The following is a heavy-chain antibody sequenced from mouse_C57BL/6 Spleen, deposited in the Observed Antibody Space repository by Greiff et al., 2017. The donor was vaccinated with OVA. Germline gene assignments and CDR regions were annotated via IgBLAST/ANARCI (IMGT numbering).Heavy chain of an antibody. D-gene: IGHD1-1*01. CDR2: IYPGDGDT. CDR3: ARNYYYGSSYDY. CDR1: GYAFSSYW. J-gene: IGHJ2*01. Sequence: QVQLQQSGAELVKPGASVKISCKASGYAFSSYWMNWVKQRPGKGLEWIGQIYPGDGDTNYNGKFKGKATLTADKSSSTAYMQLSSLTSEDSAVYFCARNYYYGSSYDYWGQGTTLTVSS. V-gene: IGHV1-80*01.